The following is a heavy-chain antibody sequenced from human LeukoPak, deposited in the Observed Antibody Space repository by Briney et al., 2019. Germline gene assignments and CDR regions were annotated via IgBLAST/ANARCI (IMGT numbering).Heavy chain of an antibody. J-gene: IGHJ6*03. D-gene: IGHD2-15*01. CDR2: ISSSSSTI. CDR1: GFTFSSYS. Sequence: GGSLRLSCAASGFTFSSYSMNWVRHAPGKGLEWVSYISSSSSTIYYADSVKGRFTISRDNAKNSLYLQMNSLRAEDTAVYYCARGGRHYYYYMDVWGKGTTVTVSS. V-gene: IGHV3-48*01. CDR3: ARGGRHYYYYMDV.